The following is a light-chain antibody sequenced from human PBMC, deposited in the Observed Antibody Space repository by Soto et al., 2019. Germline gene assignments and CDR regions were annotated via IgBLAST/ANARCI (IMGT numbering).Light chain of an antibody. CDR2: LEGSGSY. CDR3: ETWDSNTLWV. CDR1: SGHSSYI. V-gene: IGLV4-60*02. J-gene: IGLJ3*02. Sequence: QPVLTQSSSASASLGSSVKLTCTLSSGHSSYIIAWHQQQPGKAPRYLMKLEGSGSYNKGSGVPDRFSGSSSGADRYLTISNLQFEDEADYYCETWDSNTLWVFGGGTKRTVL.